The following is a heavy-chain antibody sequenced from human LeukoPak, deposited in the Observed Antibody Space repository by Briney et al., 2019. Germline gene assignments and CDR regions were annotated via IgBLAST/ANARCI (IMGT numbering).Heavy chain of an antibody. CDR3: ARGERVWGSYRLPLDY. V-gene: IGHV4-34*01. J-gene: IGHJ4*02. D-gene: IGHD3-16*02. CDR1: GGSFSGYY. Sequence: PSETLSLTCAVYGGSFSGYYWSWIRQPPGKGLEWIGVINRSGSTNYNPSLKSRVTISVDTSKNQFSLKLSSVTAADTAVYYCARGERVWGSYRLPLDYWGQGTLVTVSS. CDR2: INRSGST.